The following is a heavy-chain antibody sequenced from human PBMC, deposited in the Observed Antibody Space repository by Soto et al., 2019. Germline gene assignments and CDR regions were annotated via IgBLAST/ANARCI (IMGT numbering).Heavy chain of an antibody. V-gene: IGHV1-69*01. J-gene: IGHJ4*02. Sequence: QVQLVQSGAEVKKPGSSVKVSCKASGGTFSSYAISWVRQAPGQGLEWMGGIIPIFGTANYAQKCQGRVTITADESTSTAYMELSSLRSEDTAVYYWARESPGIAAAGFYFDYWGQGTLVTVSS. CDR1: GGTFSSYA. CDR2: IIPIFGTA. CDR3: ARESPGIAAAGFYFDY. D-gene: IGHD6-13*01.